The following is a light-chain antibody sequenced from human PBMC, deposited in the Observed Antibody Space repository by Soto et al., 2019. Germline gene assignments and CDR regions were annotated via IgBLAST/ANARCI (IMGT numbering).Light chain of an antibody. CDR2: AAS. Sequence: DIQMTQSPSSVSSSVGDRVTITCRASQGIGSWLAWYQQKPGKAPKLLIYAASSLQSGVPSRFSGSGSATDFTLTISSLQPEDFATYDCQQANSFPWTCGQGTKVEIK. V-gene: IGKV1-12*01. CDR3: QQANSFPWT. CDR1: QGIGSW. J-gene: IGKJ1*01.